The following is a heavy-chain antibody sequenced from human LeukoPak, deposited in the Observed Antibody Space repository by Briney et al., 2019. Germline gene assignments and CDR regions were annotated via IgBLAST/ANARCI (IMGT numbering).Heavy chain of an antibody. CDR1: RFTYSSDA. D-gene: IGHD6-19*01. V-gene: IGHV3-23*01. J-gene: IGHJ4*02. CDR3: AKEGAAAAVGGLVDY. CDR2: ISGSGGST. Sequence: GGSLRLSCVASRFTYSSDAMSWVRQAPGKGLEWVSAISGSGGSTYYADSVKGRFTISRDNSKNTVYLQVNRLRAKDTAVYYCAKEGAAAAVGGLVDYWGQGTLVTVSS.